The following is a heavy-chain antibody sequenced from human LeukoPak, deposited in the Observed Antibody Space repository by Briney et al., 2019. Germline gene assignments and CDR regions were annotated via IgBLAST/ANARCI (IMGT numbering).Heavy chain of an antibody. J-gene: IGHJ4*02. V-gene: IGHV3-23*01. D-gene: IGHD5-18*01. CDR2: VSSSGGST. CDR1: GFTFSSYA. Sequence: GGSLRLSCAASGFTFSSYAMSWVRQAPGKGREWVSAVSSSGGSTNYADYVKGQFTISRDNSKNTVYLHMNNLRAEDTAVYYCAKEGRKTGNTYGYEFDSWGQGTLVTVSS. CDR3: AKEGRKTGNTYGYEFDS.